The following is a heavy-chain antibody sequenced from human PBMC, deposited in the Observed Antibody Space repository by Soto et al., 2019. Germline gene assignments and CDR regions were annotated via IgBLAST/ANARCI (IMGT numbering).Heavy chain of an antibody. CDR3: ARATTTVTTFDL. Sequence: QLPLQEPGPGLVKPFQTLSLTCSVSGGSITSGGYYWSWIRQVPGKGLEWIGNIYYTGTTYYNAALKSRLTISVDTSKSQFSLNLSSVTAADTAVYFCARATTTVTTFDLWGQGTQVTVSS. J-gene: IGHJ4*02. D-gene: IGHD4-17*01. CDR1: GGSITSGGYY. CDR2: IYYTGTT. V-gene: IGHV4-31*03.